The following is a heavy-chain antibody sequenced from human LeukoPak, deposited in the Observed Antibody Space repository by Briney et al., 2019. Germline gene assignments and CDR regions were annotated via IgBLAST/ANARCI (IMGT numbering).Heavy chain of an antibody. D-gene: IGHD3-10*01. CDR3: ARDYGSGSYQDDY. J-gene: IGHJ4*02. Sequence: SETLSLTCAVYGGSFSGYYRSWIRQPPGKGLEWIGSIYHSGSTYYNPSLKSRVTISVDTSKNQFSLKLSSVTAADTAVYYCARDYGSGSYQDDYWGQGTLVTVSS. CDR2: IYHSGST. V-gene: IGHV4-34*01. CDR1: GGSFSGYY.